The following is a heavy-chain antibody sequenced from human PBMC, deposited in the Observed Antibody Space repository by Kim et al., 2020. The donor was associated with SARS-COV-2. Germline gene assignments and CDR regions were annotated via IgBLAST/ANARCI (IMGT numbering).Heavy chain of an antibody. CDR2: INHSEGGT. CDR1: GATFTSYY. Sequence: ASVKVSCKASGATFTSYYSHWLRQAPGQGPGWVGMINHSEGGTNYAQKFQDRVTVTRDTSTSTFYLELRSLRSEDTAVYYCATGGLRGWFDSWGQGTLVTVSS. V-gene: IGHV1-46*01. J-gene: IGHJ5*01. D-gene: IGHD3-16*01. CDR3: ATGGLRGWFDS.